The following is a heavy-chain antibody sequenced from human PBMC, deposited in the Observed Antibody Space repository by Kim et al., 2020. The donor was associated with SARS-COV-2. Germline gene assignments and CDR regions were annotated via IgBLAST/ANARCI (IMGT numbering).Heavy chain of an antibody. CDR1: GYSFTYYW. J-gene: IGHJ4*02. CDR3: VRRSPGIAAAGAEY. CDR2: IDPSDSYT. V-gene: IGHV5-10-1*01. Sequence: GESLKISCQGSGYSFTYYWISWVRQMPGKALEWMGRIDPSDSYTNYSPSFQGHVTISVDKSITTAYLQWSSLKASDTAMYYCVRRSPGIAAAGAEYWGQGTLVTVSS. D-gene: IGHD6-13*01.